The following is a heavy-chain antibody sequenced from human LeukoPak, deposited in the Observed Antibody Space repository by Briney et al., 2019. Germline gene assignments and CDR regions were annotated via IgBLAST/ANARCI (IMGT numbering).Heavy chain of an antibody. Sequence: ASVKVSCKASGYTFTGYYMHWVRQAPGQGPEWMGWINPNSGGTNYAQKFQGRVTMTRDTSISTAYMELSRLRSDDTAVYYCARDGTAVAGAWYFDYWGQGTLVTVSS. D-gene: IGHD6-19*01. CDR3: ARDGTAVAGAWYFDY. J-gene: IGHJ4*02. CDR2: INPNSGGT. CDR1: GYTFTGYY. V-gene: IGHV1-2*02.